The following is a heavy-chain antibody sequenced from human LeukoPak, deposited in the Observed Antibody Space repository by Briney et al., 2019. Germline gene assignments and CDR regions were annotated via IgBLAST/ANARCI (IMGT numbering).Heavy chain of an antibody. CDR3: ASVAVAGTSLSN. D-gene: IGHD6-19*01. CDR2: ISSSSSYI. J-gene: IGHJ4*02. Sequence: GGSLRLSCAASGFTFSSYSMNWVRQAPGKGLGWVSSISSSSSYIYYADSVKGRFTISRDNAKNSLYLQMNSLRAEDTAVYYCASVAVAGTSLSNWGQGTLVTVSS. CDR1: GFTFSSYS. V-gene: IGHV3-21*01.